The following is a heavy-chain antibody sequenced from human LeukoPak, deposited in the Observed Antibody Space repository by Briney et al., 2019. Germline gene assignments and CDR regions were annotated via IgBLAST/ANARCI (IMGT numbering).Heavy chain of an antibody. V-gene: IGHV3-23*01. CDR2: ISGSGVST. J-gene: IGHJ4*02. CDR1: GFRFSSYA. Sequence: PPGGSLRLSCAASGFRFSSYAMSWVRQAPGKGLEWVSAISGSGVSTYYADSVKGRFTVSRDNSKNTLYLQMSSLRAEDTAVYYCAKDERNWNYNLASQTYDWGQGTLVTVSS. CDR3: AKDERNWNYNLASQTYD. D-gene: IGHD1-7*01.